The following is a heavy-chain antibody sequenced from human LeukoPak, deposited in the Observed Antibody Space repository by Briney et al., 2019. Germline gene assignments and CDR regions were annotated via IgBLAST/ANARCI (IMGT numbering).Heavy chain of an antibody. CDR2: IIPILGIA. CDR3: ARDSFHGGYCSGGSCSNWFDP. D-gene: IGHD2-15*01. V-gene: IGHV1-69*10. Sequence: SVKVSCKASGGTFSSYAISWVRQAPGQGLEWMGGIIPILGIANYAQKFQGRVTITADKSTSTAYMELSSLRSEDTAVYYCARDSFHGGYCSGGSCSNWFDPWGQGTLVTVSS. CDR1: GGTFSSYA. J-gene: IGHJ5*02.